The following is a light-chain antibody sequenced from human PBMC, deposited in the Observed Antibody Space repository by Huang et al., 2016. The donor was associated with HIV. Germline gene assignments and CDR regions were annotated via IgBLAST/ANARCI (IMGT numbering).Light chain of an antibody. J-gene: IGKJ1*01. CDR2: AAS. Sequence: EIVLTQSPGTLSLSPGERATLSCRASESVSTNYLAWYQQKPGQGPRLLIYAASSRATGIPDRCSGSGSGTDFTLTISRLEPDDFAVYYCHQYGSSPWTFGPGTNLEIK. CDR1: ESVSTNY. CDR3: HQYGSSPWT. V-gene: IGKV3-20*01.